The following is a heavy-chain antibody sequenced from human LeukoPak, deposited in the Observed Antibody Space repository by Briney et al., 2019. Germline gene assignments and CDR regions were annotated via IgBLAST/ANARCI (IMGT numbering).Heavy chain of an antibody. CDR2: IKSKTDGGTT. V-gene: IGHV3-15*01. CDR1: GFTFSNAW. Sequence: PGGSLRLSCAASGFTFSNAWMSRVRQAPGKGLEWVGRIKSKTDGGTTDYAAPVKGRFTISRDDSNNTLYLQMNSLKTEDTAVYYCTTKRLRSPFDCWGQGTLVTVSS. J-gene: IGHJ4*02. CDR3: TTKRLRSPFDC. D-gene: IGHD4-17*01.